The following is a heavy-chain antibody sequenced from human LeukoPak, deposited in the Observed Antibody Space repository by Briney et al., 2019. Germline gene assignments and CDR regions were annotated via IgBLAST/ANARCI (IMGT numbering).Heavy chain of an antibody. V-gene: IGHV5-51*04. Sequence: GDSLKISCKASGYTSSIYYIGWVRQMPGRGLEWMGIMYRGDSDTRYSPSFQGQVTISVDKPISTAYLQWSSLKASDTAIYFCATNGNYLDAFNIWGQGTMVTVSS. CDR1: GYTSSIYY. CDR3: ATNGNYLDAFNI. D-gene: IGHD1-1*01. J-gene: IGHJ3*02. CDR2: MYRGDSDT.